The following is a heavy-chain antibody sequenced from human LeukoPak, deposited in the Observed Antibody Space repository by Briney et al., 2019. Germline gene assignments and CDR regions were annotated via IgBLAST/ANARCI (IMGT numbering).Heavy chain of an antibody. D-gene: IGHD4-17*01. CDR3: VRDMTTVTTCYLQY. V-gene: IGHV3-21*06. J-gene: IGHJ1*01. CDR2: ISSTSRHK. CDR1: GFTFSTYS. Sequence: GGSLRLSCAASGFTFSTYSMNWVRQAPGKGLEWVSSISSTSRHKYYADSVKGRFTISRDNAKDSLFLQMISLRAEDTAVYYCVRDMTTVTTCYLQYWGQGTLVTVSS.